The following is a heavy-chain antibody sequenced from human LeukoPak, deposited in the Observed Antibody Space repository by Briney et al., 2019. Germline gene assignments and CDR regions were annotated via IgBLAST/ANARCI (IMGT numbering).Heavy chain of an antibody. Sequence: GGSLRLSCAASRFTFSNYAMGWVSQAPGKGLEWVSSISASGDTTYYADSVKGRFTISRDSSKNTLYLQMNSLTAEDTAVYYCAKRKYTSRGIFDYWGQGTLVTVSS. CDR1: RFTFSNYA. V-gene: IGHV3-23*01. CDR2: ISASGDTT. D-gene: IGHD6-19*01. CDR3: AKRKYTSRGIFDY. J-gene: IGHJ4*02.